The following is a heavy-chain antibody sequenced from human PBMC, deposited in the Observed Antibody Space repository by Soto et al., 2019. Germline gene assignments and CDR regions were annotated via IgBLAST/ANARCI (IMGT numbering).Heavy chain of an antibody. CDR3: ARGRGVDYYYYYGMDV. V-gene: IGHV5-51*01. CDR1: GYSFTSYW. CDR2: IYPGDSDT. D-gene: IGHD2-15*01. J-gene: IGHJ6*02. Sequence: GESLKISCKGSGYSFTSYWIGWVRQMPGKGLEWMGIIYPGDSDTRYSPSFQGQVTISADKSISTAYLQWSSLKASDTAMYYCARGRGVDYYYYYGMDVWRQGTTVTVSS.